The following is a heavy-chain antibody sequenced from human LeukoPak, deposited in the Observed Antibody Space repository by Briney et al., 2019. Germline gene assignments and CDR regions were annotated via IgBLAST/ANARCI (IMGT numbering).Heavy chain of an antibody. V-gene: IGHV1-8*01. CDR3: ARTAVAPSLYYFDY. D-gene: IGHD6-19*01. CDR2: MNPNSGNT. Sequence: ASVKVSCKASGYTFTSYDINWVRQATGLGVEWLGWMNPNSGNTGYAQKFQGRVTMTRNTSISTAYMELSSLRSEDTAVYYCARTAVAPSLYYFDYWGQGTLVTVSS. J-gene: IGHJ4*02. CDR1: GYTFTSYD.